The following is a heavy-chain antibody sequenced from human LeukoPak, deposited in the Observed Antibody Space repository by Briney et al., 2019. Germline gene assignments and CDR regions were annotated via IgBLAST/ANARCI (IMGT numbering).Heavy chain of an antibody. Sequence: ASVKVSCKASGGTFSSYAISWVRQAPGQGLEWMGRIIPILGIANYAQKFQGRVTITADKSTSTAYMELSSLRSEDTAVYYCATELLRGNYGMDVWGQGTTVTVSS. J-gene: IGHJ6*02. CDR3: ATELLRGNYGMDV. V-gene: IGHV1-69*04. D-gene: IGHD2-15*01. CDR2: IIPILGIA. CDR1: GGTFSSYA.